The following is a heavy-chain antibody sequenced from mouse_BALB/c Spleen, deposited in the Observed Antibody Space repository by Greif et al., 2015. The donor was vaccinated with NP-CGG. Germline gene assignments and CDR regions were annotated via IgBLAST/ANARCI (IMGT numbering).Heavy chain of an antibody. CDR1: GYTFTSYV. CDR3: ARGGGQLGLRFAY. J-gene: IGHJ3*01. CDR2: INPYNDGT. D-gene: IGHD3-2*01. V-gene: IGHV1-14*01. Sequence: EVKLVESGPELVKPGASVKMSCKASGYTFTSYVMHWVKQKPGQGLEWIGYINPYNDGTKYNEKFKGKATLTSDKSSSTAYMELSCLTSEDSAVYYCARGGGQLGLRFAYWGQGSLVTVSA.